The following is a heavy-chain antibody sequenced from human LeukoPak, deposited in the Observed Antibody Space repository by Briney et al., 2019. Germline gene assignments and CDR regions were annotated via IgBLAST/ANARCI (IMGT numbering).Heavy chain of an antibody. Sequence: GGSLRLSCAASGFTFSSYGMHWVRQAPGKGLEWVAVISYDGSNKYYADSVKGRFTISRDNSKNTLYLQMNSLRAEDTAVYYCANTMPGAPDCWGQGTLVTVSS. J-gene: IGHJ4*02. CDR3: ANTMPGAPDC. CDR2: ISYDGSNK. CDR1: GFTFSSYG. V-gene: IGHV3-30*18. D-gene: IGHD4/OR15-4a*01.